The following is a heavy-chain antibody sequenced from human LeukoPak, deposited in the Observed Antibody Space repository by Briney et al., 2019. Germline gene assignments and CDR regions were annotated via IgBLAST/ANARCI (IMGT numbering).Heavy chain of an antibody. CDR2: INPNSGGT. D-gene: IGHD5-12*01. J-gene: IGHJ4*02. CDR3: ARDGFFDY. Sequence: GASVKVSCKASGYTFTGYFIHWVRQAPGQGLDWMGWINPNSGGTNYALKFQGRVTMTSDTSISTAYMEVSRLRSDDTAVYYCARDGFFDYWGQGTLVAVSP. CDR1: GYTFTGYF. V-gene: IGHV1-2*02.